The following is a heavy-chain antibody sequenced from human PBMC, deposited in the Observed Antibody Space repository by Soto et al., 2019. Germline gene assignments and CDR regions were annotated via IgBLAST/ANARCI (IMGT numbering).Heavy chain of an antibody. CDR2: ISSSRSTI. CDR3: ARDCPGSSTTCYGNEWFDS. CDR1: GFTFSSYS. D-gene: IGHD2-2*01. V-gene: IGHV3-48*01. Sequence: WGSLRLSCAASGFTFSSYSMNWVHQAPGKGLEWVSYISSSRSTIYYADSVKGRFTISRDNAKNSLYLQMNSLRAEDTAVYYCARDCPGSSTTCYGNEWFDSWGQGTLVTVSS. J-gene: IGHJ5*01.